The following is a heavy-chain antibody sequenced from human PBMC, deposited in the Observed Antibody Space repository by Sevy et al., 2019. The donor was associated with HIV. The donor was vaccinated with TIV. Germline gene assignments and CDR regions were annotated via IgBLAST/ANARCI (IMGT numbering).Heavy chain of an antibody. J-gene: IGHJ3*02. CDR3: ASLPNNYYDISGYSEDDAFDI. D-gene: IGHD3-22*01. Sequence: GGSLRLSCVASGFTFSSYGMHWVRQAPGKGLEWVAVIWNDRTNKNYADSVKGRFTISRDNSKNTLYLQMNSLRAEDTAVYYCASLPNNYYDISGYSEDDAFDIWGQGTMVTVSS. CDR2: IWNDRTNK. CDR1: GFTFSSYG. V-gene: IGHV3-33*01.